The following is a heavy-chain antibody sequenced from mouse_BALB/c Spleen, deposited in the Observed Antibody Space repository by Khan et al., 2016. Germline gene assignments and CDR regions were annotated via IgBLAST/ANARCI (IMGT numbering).Heavy chain of an antibody. V-gene: IGHV1-18*01. CDR2: VNPNNGGT. CDR1: GYSFSAYY. Sequence: EVQLQESGPDLVKPGASVKISCKASGYSFSAYYMDWVKQSHGKSLEWIGRVNPNNGGTTYNQKFKGKAMLTVDKSSTTAYMEFRSLTSEDSAIYYCLRDAMDYWGQGTSVTVSS. CDR3: LRDAMDY. J-gene: IGHJ4*01. D-gene: IGHD1-1*01.